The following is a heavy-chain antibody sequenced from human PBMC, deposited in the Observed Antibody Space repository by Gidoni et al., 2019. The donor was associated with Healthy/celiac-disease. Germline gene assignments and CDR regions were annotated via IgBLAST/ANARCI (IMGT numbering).Heavy chain of an antibody. V-gene: IGHV3-33*01. CDR3: ARDGGGSSPLDY. D-gene: IGHD6-13*01. CDR2: IWYDGSNK. J-gene: IGHJ4*02. CDR1: GFPFSSYG. Sequence: QVQLVESGGGVVQPGRSLRLSCAASGFPFSSYGMDWVRQAPGKGLEWGAFIWYDGSNKYYADSVKGRFTISKDNSKNTLYLQRNSLRAEDTDVYYCARDGGGSSPLDYWGQGTLVTVSS.